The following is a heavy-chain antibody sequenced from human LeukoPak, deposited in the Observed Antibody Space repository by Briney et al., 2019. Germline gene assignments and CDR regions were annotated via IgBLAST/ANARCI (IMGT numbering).Heavy chain of an antibody. V-gene: IGHV6-1*01. CDR2: TCYSSKWYN. D-gene: IGHD6-6*01. Sequence: SPTLSLTCASSGDSGSSNSGAWNWTRQSQSRGLGWLGMTCYSSKWYNDYEVSVKSRITINPDTSENQFSLKLNSVTPADTAVYYCTRDSGSYSCSYRFDSWGQGTLVTVSS. CDR1: GDSGSSNSGA. J-gene: IGHJ4*02. CDR3: TRDSGSYSCSYRFDS.